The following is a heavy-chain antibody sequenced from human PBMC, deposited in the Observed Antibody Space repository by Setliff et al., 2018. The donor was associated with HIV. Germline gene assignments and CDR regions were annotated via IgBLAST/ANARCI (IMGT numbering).Heavy chain of an antibody. CDR2: IYYSGNT. J-gene: IGHJ5*02. D-gene: IGHD5-12*01. CDR3: ARLGRPYSGQGWFDP. Sequence: PSETLSLTCSVSGDSIFTSTYYWGWIRQPPGKRLEWIWSIYYSGNTYYNPSLKSRVTISVDTSKNQFFLNLSSVTATDSAVYYSARLGRPYSGQGWFDPWGQGTLVTVSS. CDR1: GDSIFTSTYY. V-gene: IGHV4-39*01.